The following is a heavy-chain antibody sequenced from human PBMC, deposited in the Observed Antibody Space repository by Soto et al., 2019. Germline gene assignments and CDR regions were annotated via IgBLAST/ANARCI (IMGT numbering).Heavy chain of an antibody. J-gene: IGHJ4*02. CDR3: ARDEGSGWYFDY. Sequence: EVQLVESGGGLVQPGGSLRLSCAASGFTFTTYEMNWVHQAPGKGLEWLSYISGSGSTIYCADSVKGRFTISRDNAKNSLYLQMNSLRAEDTAVYYCARDEGSGWYFDYWGQGTLVTVSS. CDR1: GFTFTTYE. D-gene: IGHD6-19*01. CDR2: ISGSGSTI. V-gene: IGHV3-48*03.